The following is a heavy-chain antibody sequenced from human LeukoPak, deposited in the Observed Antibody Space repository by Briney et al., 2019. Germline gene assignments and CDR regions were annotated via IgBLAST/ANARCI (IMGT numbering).Heavy chain of an antibody. V-gene: IGHV1-2*06. CDR1: GYTFTGYY. D-gene: IGHD6-19*01. CDR2: INPNSGGP. Sequence: GASVKVSCKASGYTFTGYYMHWVRQAPGQGLEWMGRINPNSGGPNYAQKFQGRVTMTRDTSISTAYMELSRLRSDDTAVYYCARGRGSGWYYFDYWGQGTLVTVSS. J-gene: IGHJ4*02. CDR3: ARGRGSGWYYFDY.